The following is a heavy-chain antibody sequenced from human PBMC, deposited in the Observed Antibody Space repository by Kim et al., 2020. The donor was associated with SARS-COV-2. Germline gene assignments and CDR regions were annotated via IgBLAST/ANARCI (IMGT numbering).Heavy chain of an antibody. D-gene: IGHD3-22*01. CDR2: IYSGGST. CDR1: GFTVSSNY. Sequence: GGSLRLSCAASGFTVSSNYMSWVRQAPGKGLEWVSVIYSGGSTYYADSVKGRFTISRDNSKNTLYLQMNSLRAEDTAVYYCARGDYYDSSGYYYAGVDYYYGMDVWGQGTTVTVSS. V-gene: IGHV3-53*01. J-gene: IGHJ6*02. CDR3: ARGDYYDSSGYYYAGVDYYYGMDV.